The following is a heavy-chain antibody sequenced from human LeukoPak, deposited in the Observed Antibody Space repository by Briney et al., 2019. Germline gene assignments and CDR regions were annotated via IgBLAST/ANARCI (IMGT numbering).Heavy chain of an antibody. J-gene: IGHJ4*02. Sequence: SETLSLTCTVSGGSIRSSYYYWGWIRQTPGKGLEWIGYIFYSGSTNYNPSLKSRVTISVDTSKNQFSLKLSSATAADTAVYYCARDSSSSAFDYWGQGTLVTVSS. CDR3: ARDSSSSAFDY. CDR1: GGSIRSSYYY. V-gene: IGHV4-61*01. CDR2: IFYSGST. D-gene: IGHD6-6*01.